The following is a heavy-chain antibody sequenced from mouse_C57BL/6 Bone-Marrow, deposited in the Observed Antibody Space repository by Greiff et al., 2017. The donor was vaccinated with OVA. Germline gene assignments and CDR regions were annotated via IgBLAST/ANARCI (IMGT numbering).Heavy chain of an antibody. CDR1: GYTFTDYY. V-gene: IGHV1-26*01. CDR2: INPNNGGT. D-gene: IGHD1-1*01. CDR3: ARGGTTVVAGDFDV. J-gene: IGHJ1*03. Sequence: EVQLQQSGPELVKPGASVKISCKASGYTFTDYYMNWVKQSHGKSLEWIGDINPNNGGTSYNQKFKGKATLTVDKSSSTAYMELRSLTSEDSAVYYCARGGTTVVAGDFDVWGTGTTVTVSS.